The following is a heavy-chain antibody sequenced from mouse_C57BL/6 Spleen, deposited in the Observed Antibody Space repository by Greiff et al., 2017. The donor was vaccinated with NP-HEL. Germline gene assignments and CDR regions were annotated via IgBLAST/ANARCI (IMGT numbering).Heavy chain of an antibody. Sequence: VQLVESGPGLVAPSQSLSITCTVSGFSLTSYGVDWVRQSPGKGLEWLGVIWGVGSTNYNSALKSRLSISKDNSKSQVFLKMNSLQTDDTAMYYCARSDSSGYHYYAMDYWGQGTSVTVSS. CDR2: IWGVGST. J-gene: IGHJ4*01. CDR3: ARSDSSGYHYYAMDY. CDR1: GFSLTSYG. V-gene: IGHV2-6*01. D-gene: IGHD3-2*02.